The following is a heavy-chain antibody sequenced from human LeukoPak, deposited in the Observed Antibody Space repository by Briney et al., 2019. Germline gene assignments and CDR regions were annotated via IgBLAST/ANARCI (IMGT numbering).Heavy chain of an antibody. D-gene: IGHD3-22*01. V-gene: IGHV4-38-2*02. Sequence: RSSETLSLTCTVSGYSISSDYYWGWIRQPPGKGLEWIGSIHHSGRTYYNPSLKSRVTISVDTSKNQFSLKLSSVTAADTAVYYCAKSESGYYGYLNLWGRGTLVTVSS. CDR3: AKSESGYYGYLNL. J-gene: IGHJ2*01. CDR2: IHHSGRT. CDR1: GYSISSDYY.